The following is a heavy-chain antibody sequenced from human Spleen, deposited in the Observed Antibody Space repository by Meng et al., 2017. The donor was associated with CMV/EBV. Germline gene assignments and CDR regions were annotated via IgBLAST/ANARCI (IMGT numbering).Heavy chain of an antibody. CDR3: ARDAHSGSSWPFDY. D-gene: IGHD1-26*01. J-gene: IGHJ4*02. CDR2: ISAYNGNT. Sequence: KASGYTFISYGIRWVRQAPGQGLEWMGWISAYNGNTNYAQKLQGRVTMTTDTSTSTAYMELRSLRSDDTAVYYCARDAHSGSSWPFDYWGQGTLVTVSS. CDR1: GYTFISYG. V-gene: IGHV1-18*01.